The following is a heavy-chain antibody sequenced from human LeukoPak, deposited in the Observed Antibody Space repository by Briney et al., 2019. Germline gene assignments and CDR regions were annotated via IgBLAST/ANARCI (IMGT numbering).Heavy chain of an antibody. V-gene: IGHV6-1*01. CDR1: GDSVSSNSAA. D-gene: IGHD3-22*01. J-gene: IGHJ1*01. Sequence: SQTLSLTCAISGDSVSSNSAAGNWIRQSPSRGLEWLGRTYYRSKWYNDYAVSVKSRITINPDTSKNQFSLQLNSVTPEDTAVYYCAREMYYYDSSGYQMAEYFQHWGQGTLVTVSS. CDR3: AREMYYYDSSGYQMAEYFQH. CDR2: TYYRSKWYN.